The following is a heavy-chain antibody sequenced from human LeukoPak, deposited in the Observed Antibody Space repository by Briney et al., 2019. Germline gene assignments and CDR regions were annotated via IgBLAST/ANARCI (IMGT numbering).Heavy chain of an antibody. D-gene: IGHD3-22*01. J-gene: IGHJ3*02. CDR3: AVASSGYYLDAFDI. V-gene: IGHV3-11*04. CDR1: GFTFSDYY. Sequence: GGSLRLSCAASGFTFSDYYMSWIRQAPGKGLEWVSYISSSGSTIYYADSVKGRFTISRDNAKNSLYLQMNSLRAEDTAVYYCAVASSGYYLDAFDIWGQGTMVTVSS. CDR2: ISSSGSTI.